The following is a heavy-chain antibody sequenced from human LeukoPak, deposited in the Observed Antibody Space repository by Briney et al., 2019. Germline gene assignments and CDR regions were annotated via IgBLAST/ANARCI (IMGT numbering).Heavy chain of an antibody. Sequence: GGSLRLSCAASGFTVSSNYMSWVRQAPGKGLEWVSVIYSGGSTYYADSVKGRFTISRDNSKNTLYLQMNSLRAEDTAVYYCARALLWFGEPRDDAFDTWGQGTMVTVSS. D-gene: IGHD3-10*01. V-gene: IGHV3-66*02. CDR2: IYSGGST. J-gene: IGHJ3*02. CDR1: GFTVSSNY. CDR3: ARALLWFGEPRDDAFDT.